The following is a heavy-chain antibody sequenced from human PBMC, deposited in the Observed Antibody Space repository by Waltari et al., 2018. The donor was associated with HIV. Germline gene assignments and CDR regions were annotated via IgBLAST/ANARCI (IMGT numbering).Heavy chain of an antibody. CDR2: IYSTGGT. Sequence: QVHLQESGPGLVRPSETLSLICTVSGGSFSSYYWNWIRQPAGKGLEWIGRIYSTGGTNYNPSLKSRVTMSVDTYNNQIFLRLNSVTAADTAVYYCARNLWFGDFRWFDPWGQGTLVTVSS. V-gene: IGHV4-4*07. CDR1: GGSFSSYY. J-gene: IGHJ5*02. D-gene: IGHD3-10*01. CDR3: ARNLWFGDFRWFDP.